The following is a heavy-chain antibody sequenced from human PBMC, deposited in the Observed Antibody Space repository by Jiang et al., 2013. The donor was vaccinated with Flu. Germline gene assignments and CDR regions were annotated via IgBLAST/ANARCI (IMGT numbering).Heavy chain of an antibody. J-gene: IGHJ4*02. V-gene: IGHV3-23*01. Sequence: LVQPGGSLRLSCAASGFTFSNYAMSWVRQAPGKGLEWVSSISGSSLSTYYADSVKGRFTISRDNSKSTLYLQMSSLRAEDTADYYCAKGAYGVTASGVLDSWGQGSLVTVSS. CDR3: AKGAYGVTASGVLDS. D-gene: IGHD3-16*01. CDR2: ISGSSLST. CDR1: GFTFSNYA.